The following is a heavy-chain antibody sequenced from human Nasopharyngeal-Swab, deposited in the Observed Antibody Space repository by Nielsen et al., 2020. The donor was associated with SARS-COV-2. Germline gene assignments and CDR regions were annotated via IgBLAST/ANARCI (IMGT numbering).Heavy chain of an antibody. CDR3: ARDRVGWLQLSPDAFDI. CDR2: IWYDGSYK. J-gene: IGHJ3*02. Sequence: GGSLRLSCTVSGFTFSSYGMHWVRQAPGKGLEWVAVIWYDGSYKYYGDSVKGRFTISRDNSKNTLYLEMNNLRVEDTAVSYCARDRVGWLQLSPDAFDIWGQGTMVTVSS. V-gene: IGHV3-33*01. CDR1: GFTFSSYG. D-gene: IGHD5-24*01.